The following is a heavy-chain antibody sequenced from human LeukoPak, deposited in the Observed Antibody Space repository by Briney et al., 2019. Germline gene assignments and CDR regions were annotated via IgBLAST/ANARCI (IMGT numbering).Heavy chain of an antibody. CDR2: IYTSGNT. CDR1: GGSISGGGYY. V-gene: IGHV4-61*02. D-gene: IGHD3-16*01. Sequence: SETLSLTCTVSGGSISGGGYYWSWIRHPAGKGLEWIGRIYTSGNTNYNPSLKSRAPISVDTSKNEFSLEVSSVTAADTAVYYCARERRLRYSDYWGQGTLVTVSS. J-gene: IGHJ4*02. CDR3: ARERRLRYSDY.